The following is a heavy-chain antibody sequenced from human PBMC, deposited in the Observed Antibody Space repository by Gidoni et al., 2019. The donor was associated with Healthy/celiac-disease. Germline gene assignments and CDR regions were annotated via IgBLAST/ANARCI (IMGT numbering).Heavy chain of an antibody. CDR1: GGTFSSYA. Sequence: PGSSVKVSCKASGGTFSSYAISWVRQAPGQGLEWMGGIIPIFGTANYAQKFQGRVTITADESTSTAYMELSSLRSEDTAVYYCASLIVVVTAFYGMDVWGQGTTVTVSS. V-gene: IGHV1-69*01. D-gene: IGHD2-21*02. J-gene: IGHJ6*02. CDR2: IIPIFGTA. CDR3: ASLIVVVTAFYGMDV.